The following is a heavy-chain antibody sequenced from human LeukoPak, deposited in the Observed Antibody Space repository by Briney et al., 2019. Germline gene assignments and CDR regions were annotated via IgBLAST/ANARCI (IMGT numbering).Heavy chain of an antibody. CDR3: ARFNPDSSGNNWFDP. Sequence: SETLSLTCTVSGGSISSGDYYWSWIRQPPGKGPEWIGYIYYSGSTYYNPSLKSRVTISVDTSKNQFSLKLSSVTAADTAVYYCARFNPDSSGNNWFDPWGQGTLVTVSS. CDR1: GGSISSGDYY. D-gene: IGHD3-22*01. CDR2: IYYSGST. V-gene: IGHV4-30-4*08. J-gene: IGHJ5*02.